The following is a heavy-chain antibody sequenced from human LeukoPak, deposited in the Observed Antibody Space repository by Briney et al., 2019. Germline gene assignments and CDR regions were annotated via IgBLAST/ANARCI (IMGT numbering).Heavy chain of an antibody. CDR2: ISTYNGNT. D-gene: IGHD6-19*01. Sequence: ASVTVSFKASGYTFTSYGISWLRQPPGQGLEWMGLISTYNGNTNYAQKLQGRVTMTTDTSTSTAYMELRSLRSDDTAVYYCARVIEESGWYIGYYMDVWGKGTTVTVSS. CDR3: ARVIEESGWYIGYYMDV. V-gene: IGHV1-18*01. J-gene: IGHJ6*03. CDR1: GYTFTSYG.